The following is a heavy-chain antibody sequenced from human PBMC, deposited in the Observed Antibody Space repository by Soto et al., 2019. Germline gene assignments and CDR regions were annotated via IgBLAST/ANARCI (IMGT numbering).Heavy chain of an antibody. Sequence: PSETLSLTCTVSGGSISSYYWSWIRQPPGKELEWIGYIYYSGSTNYNPSHKSRVTISVDTSKNQFSLKLSSVTAADTAVYYCARGHDYDFWSGYYRWKGYFDYWGQGTLVTVSS. V-gene: IGHV4-59*01. J-gene: IGHJ4*02. CDR3: ARGHDYDFWSGYYRWKGYFDY. D-gene: IGHD3-3*01. CDR2: IYYSGST. CDR1: GGSISSYY.